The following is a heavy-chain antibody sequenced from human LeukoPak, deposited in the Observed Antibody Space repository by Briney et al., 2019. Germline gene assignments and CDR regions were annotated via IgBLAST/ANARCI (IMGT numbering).Heavy chain of an antibody. J-gene: IGHJ3*02. CDR2: TSRSSGA. CDR1: GFTFSAYD. CDR3: AQGGYFAFDM. D-gene: IGHD2-2*03. V-gene: IGHV3-23*01. Sequence: PGGSLRLACVGSGFTFSAYDMQWVRQAPGKGLEWVSGTSRSSGAHYTDSVKGRFTISRDNSKDTLYLQMDSLRAEDTAVYYCAQGGYFAFDMWGQGTMVTVS.